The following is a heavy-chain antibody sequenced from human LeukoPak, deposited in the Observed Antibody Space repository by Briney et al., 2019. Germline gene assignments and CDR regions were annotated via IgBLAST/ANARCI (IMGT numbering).Heavy chain of an antibody. CDR2: ISAYNGNT. D-gene: IGHD2-21*02. J-gene: IGHJ3*02. CDR1: GYTFTSYG. Sequence: ASVKVSCKASGYTFTSYGISWVRQAPGQGLEWMGWISAYNGNTNYAQKLQGRVTMTTDTSTSTAYMELRSLRSDDTAVYYCARNGRGLMVVVTANDAFDIWGQGTMVTVSS. CDR3: ARNGRGLMVVVTANDAFDI. V-gene: IGHV1-18*01.